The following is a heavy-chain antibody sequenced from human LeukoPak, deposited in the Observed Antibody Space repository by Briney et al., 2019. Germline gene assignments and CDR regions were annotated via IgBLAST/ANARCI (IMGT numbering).Heavy chain of an antibody. V-gene: IGHV4-59*01. CDR3: ARGTWSYGSGSSYFDY. J-gene: IGHJ4*02. D-gene: IGHD3-10*01. CDR2: IYYSGST. CDR1: GGSISSYY. Sequence: SETLSLTCTVSGGSISSYYWSWIRQPPGKGLEWIGYIYYSGSTNYNPSLKSRVTISVDTSKNQFSLKLSSVTAADTDVYYCARGTWSYGSGSSYFDYWGQGTLVTVSS.